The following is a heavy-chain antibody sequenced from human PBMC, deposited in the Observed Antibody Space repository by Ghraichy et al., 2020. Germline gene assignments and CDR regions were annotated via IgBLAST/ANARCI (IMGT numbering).Heavy chain of an antibody. CDR2: IWYDGSTK. D-gene: IGHD4-17*01. J-gene: IGHJ3*02. Sequence: SLRLSCAASGFTFSHYGMHWVRQAPGKGLEWVAVIWYDGSTKYYGDSVKGRFTISRDNSKNTVSLQMNSLRVEDTAVYYCARDFGTTVTARGCFYIWGQGTMVSVSS. V-gene: IGHV3-33*01. CDR1: GFTFSHYG. CDR3: ARDFGTTVTARGCFYI.